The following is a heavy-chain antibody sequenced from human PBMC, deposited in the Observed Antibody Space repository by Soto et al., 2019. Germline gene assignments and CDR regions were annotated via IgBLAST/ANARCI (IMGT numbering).Heavy chain of an antibody. CDR3: ARATGSDHPFDY. D-gene: IGHD2-21*02. CDR2: ISTDGSST. V-gene: IGHV3-74*01. Sequence: EVQLVESGGGLVQPGGSLRLSCAATGFTFSTYWMHWVRQGPGKGLVWVSRISTDGSSTTYADSVKGRFTISRDNAKNTLYLQMNCLSAEDTAVYYCARATGSDHPFDYWGQGTLVTVSS. CDR1: GFTFSTYW. J-gene: IGHJ4*02.